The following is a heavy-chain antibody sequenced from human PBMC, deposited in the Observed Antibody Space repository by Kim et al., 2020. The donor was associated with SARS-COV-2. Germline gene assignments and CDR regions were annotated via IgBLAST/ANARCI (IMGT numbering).Heavy chain of an antibody. Sequence: VKGRFTISRDNSKNTLYLQMNSLRAEDTAVYYCARDRSSGYNRSPGWFDPWGQGTLVTVSS. CDR3: ARDRSSGYNRSPGWFDP. V-gene: IGHV3-30*07. D-gene: IGHD3-22*01. J-gene: IGHJ5*02.